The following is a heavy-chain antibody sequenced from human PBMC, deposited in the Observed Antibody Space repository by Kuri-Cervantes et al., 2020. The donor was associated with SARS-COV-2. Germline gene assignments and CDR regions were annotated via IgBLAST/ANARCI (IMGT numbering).Heavy chain of an antibody. CDR1: GFTFSSYG. D-gene: IGHD1-26*01. CDR3: ARTFSWSYWGYFDY. CDR2: ISYDGSNK. J-gene: IGHJ4*02. V-gene: IGHV3-30*03. Sequence: GESLKISCAASGFTFSSYGMHWVRQAPGKGLEWVAVISYDGSNKYYADSVKGRFTISRDNSKNTLYLQMNSLRAEDTAVYYCARTFSWSYWGYFDYWGQGTLVTVSS.